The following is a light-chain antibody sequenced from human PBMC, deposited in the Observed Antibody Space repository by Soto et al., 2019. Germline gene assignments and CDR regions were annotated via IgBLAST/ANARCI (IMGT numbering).Light chain of an antibody. CDR2: AAS. CDR1: QSISSY. Sequence: DIQMTQSPSSLSASVGDRVTITCRASQSISSYLNWYQQKPGKAPQLLIYAASSLQSVVPSRFSGSGSGTDFSLTISSLQPEDFATYYCQQTYTPLTFGGGTKVEIK. J-gene: IGKJ4*01. CDR3: QQTYTPLT. V-gene: IGKV1-39*01.